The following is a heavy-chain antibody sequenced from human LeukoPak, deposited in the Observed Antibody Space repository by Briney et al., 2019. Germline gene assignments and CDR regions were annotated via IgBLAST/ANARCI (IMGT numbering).Heavy chain of an antibody. CDR2: ISGSGGST. CDR3: AKERGRYSSSWHKVGDAFDI. Sequence: PGGSLRLSCAASGFTFSSYAMSWVRQAPGKGLEWVSAISGSGGSTYYADSVKGRFTISRDNSKNTLYLQMNSLRAEDTAIYYCAKERGRYSSSWHKVGDAFDIWGQGTMVTVSS. CDR1: GFTFSSYA. V-gene: IGHV3-23*01. J-gene: IGHJ3*02. D-gene: IGHD6-13*01.